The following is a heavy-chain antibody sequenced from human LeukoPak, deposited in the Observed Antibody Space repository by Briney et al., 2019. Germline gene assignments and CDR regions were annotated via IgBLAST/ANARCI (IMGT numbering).Heavy chain of an antibody. D-gene: IGHD3-3*01. J-gene: IGHJ4*02. Sequence: SETLSLTCTVSGGSISSDYWSWIRQPPGKGLEWIAYIYNSGNTNYNPSLKSRVAISVDASKNQFSLKVDSVTTADTAVYYCARGDYDFWSGNWRFDTWGQGTLVTVSS. CDR3: ARGDYDFWSGNWRFDT. CDR2: IYNSGNT. CDR1: GGSISSDY. V-gene: IGHV4-59*01.